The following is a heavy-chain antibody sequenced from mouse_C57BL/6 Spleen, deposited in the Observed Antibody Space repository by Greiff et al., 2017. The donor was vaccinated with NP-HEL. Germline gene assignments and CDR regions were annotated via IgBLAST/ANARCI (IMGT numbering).Heavy chain of an antibody. V-gene: IGHV1-26*01. CDR1: GYTFTDYY. Sequence: EVQLQQSGPELVKPGASVKISCKASGYTFTDYYMNWVKQSHGKSLEWIGDINPNNGGTSYNQKFKGKATLTVDKSSSTAYMELRSLTSEDSAVYYCARFHFMIYDGPWCADWGQGTLVTVSA. CDR2: INPNNGGT. D-gene: IGHD2-3*01. CDR3: ARFHFMIYDGPWCAD. J-gene: IGHJ3*01.